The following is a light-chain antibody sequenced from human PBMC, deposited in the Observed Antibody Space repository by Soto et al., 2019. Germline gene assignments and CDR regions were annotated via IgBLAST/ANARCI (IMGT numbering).Light chain of an antibody. CDR3: AAWDGSLNNVL. CDR1: GSSIGTNT. Sequence: QFVLTQPPSASGTPGQRVSISCSGSGSSIGTNTVNWYRQLPGTAPKLLIYANNQRPSGVPDRFSGSKSGTSASLAISGLQSEDEAEYYCAAWDGSLNNVLFGGGTKLTVL. J-gene: IGLJ2*01. CDR2: ANN. V-gene: IGLV1-44*01.